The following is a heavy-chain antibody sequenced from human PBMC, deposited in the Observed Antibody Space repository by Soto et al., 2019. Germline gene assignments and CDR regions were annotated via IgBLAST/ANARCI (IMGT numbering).Heavy chain of an antibody. CDR1: GFTFSSYA. J-gene: IGHJ3*02. V-gene: IGHV3-23*01. CDR2: ISGSGGST. Sequence: GGSLRLSCAASGFTFSSYAMSWVRQAPGKGLEWVSAISGSGGSTYYADSVKGRFTISRDNSKNTLYLQMNSLRAEDTAVYYCAKPRPGYSSSWYAFDIWGQGTMVTVSS. D-gene: IGHD6-13*01. CDR3: AKPRPGYSSSWYAFDI.